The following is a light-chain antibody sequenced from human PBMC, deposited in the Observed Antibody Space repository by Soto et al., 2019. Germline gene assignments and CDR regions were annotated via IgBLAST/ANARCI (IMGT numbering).Light chain of an antibody. CDR3: QGLNDYPIT. V-gene: IGKV1-9*01. CDR2: AAS. J-gene: IGKJ5*01. CDR1: QGISRY. Sequence: DIQLTQSPSFLSASVGDRVTITCRASQGISRYLAWYQEKPGKAPKFLIYAASTLQTGVPSRFSGSGSGTEFTLTISSLQPEDFATYYCQGLNDYPITFGQGTRLEIK.